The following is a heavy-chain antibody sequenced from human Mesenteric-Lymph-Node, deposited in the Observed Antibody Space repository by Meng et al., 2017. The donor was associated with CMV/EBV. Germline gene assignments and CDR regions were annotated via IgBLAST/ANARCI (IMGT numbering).Heavy chain of an antibody. CDR2: ISHSGST. V-gene: IGHV4-4*02. D-gene: IGHD1-14*01. CDR3: ARLGNRLYFYDMDV. CDR1: GASISNSNW. Sequence: SETLSPTCAVSGASISNSNWWSWVRQPPGKGLEWIGEISHSGSTNYNPSLKSRVTILADKSKNQFSLKLTSVTAADTAVYYCARLGNRLYFYDMDVWGQGTTVTVSS. J-gene: IGHJ6*02.